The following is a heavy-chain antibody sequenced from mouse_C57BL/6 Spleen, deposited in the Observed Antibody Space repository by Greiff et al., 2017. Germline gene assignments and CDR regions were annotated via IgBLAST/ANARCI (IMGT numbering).Heavy chain of an antibody. CDR3: ARGEGREGFDY. CDR1: GYTFTSYG. V-gene: IGHV1-81*01. D-gene: IGHD3-3*01. CDR2: IYPRSGNT. Sequence: VQLQESGAELARPGASVKLSCKASGYTFTSYGISWVKQRTGQGLEWIGEIYPRSGNTYYNEKFKGKATLTADKSSSTAYMELRSLTSEDSAVYFCARGEGREGFDYWGQGTTLTVSS. J-gene: IGHJ2*01.